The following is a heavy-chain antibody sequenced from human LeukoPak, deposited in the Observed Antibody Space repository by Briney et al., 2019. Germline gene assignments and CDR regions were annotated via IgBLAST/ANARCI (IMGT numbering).Heavy chain of an antibody. J-gene: IGHJ4*02. D-gene: IGHD1-1*01. CDR1: GGSFSGYY. CDR2: INHSGST. CDR3: ARETGTTSTTYYFDY. V-gene: IGHV4-34*01. Sequence: PSETLSLTCAVYGGSFSGYYWSWIRQPPGKGLEWIGEINHSGSTNHNPSLKSRVTISVDTSKNQFSLKLSSVTAADTAVYYCARETGTTSTTYYFDYWGQGTLVTVSS.